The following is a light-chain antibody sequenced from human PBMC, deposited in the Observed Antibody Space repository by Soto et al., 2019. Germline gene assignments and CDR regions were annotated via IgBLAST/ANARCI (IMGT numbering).Light chain of an antibody. CDR3: QQFSSYPLT. V-gene: IGKV3-11*01. J-gene: IGKJ4*01. Sequence: MGLTQSPSTLSLSTGERATGSCWASQSVNTYLAWYQQKPGQAPRLLIYDASSRATGIPARFSGRGSGTDFTLPISSVEPEDFAVYYCQQFSSYPLTFGGGTKVDIK. CDR2: DAS. CDR1: QSVNTY.